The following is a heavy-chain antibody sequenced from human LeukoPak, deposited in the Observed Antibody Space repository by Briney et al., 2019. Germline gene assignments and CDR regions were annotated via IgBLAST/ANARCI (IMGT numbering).Heavy chain of an antibody. D-gene: IGHD4-17*01. V-gene: IGHV1-2*02. CDR3: ARDYGDYVRLRWVYFDL. Sequence: GASVKVSCKASGYTFTSYDINWVRQAPGQGLEWMGWINPNSGGTNYAQKFQGRVTMTRDTSISTAYMELSRLRSDDTAVYYCARDYGDYVRLRWVYFDLWGRGTLVTVSS. CDR2: INPNSGGT. J-gene: IGHJ2*01. CDR1: GYTFTSYD.